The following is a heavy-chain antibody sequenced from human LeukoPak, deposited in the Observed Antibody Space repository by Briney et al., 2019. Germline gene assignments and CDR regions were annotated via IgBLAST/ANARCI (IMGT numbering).Heavy chain of an antibody. CDR3: ARVYYGSGYYYYYYMDV. J-gene: IGHJ6*03. V-gene: IGHV4-39*07. Sequence: SETLSLTCTVSGGSISSGNHYWGWIRQSPEKGLEWIGSISYSGTTYYNPSLKSRVTISLDTSKNHFSLKLNSVTAADTAVYYCARVYYGSGYYYYYYMDVWGKGTTVTISS. D-gene: IGHD3-10*01. CDR1: GGSISSGNHY. CDR2: ISYSGTT.